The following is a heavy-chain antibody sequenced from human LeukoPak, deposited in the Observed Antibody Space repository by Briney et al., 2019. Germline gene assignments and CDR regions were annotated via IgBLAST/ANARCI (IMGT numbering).Heavy chain of an antibody. CDR1: GLTFTSYA. CDR2: VTGSGATA. V-gene: IGHV3-23*01. CDR3: ASPGKDSSGYYFRYFDF. J-gene: IGHJ4*02. D-gene: IGHD3-22*01. Sequence: PGGSLRISCAASGLTFTSYAMSWVRQAPVKGLEWVSAVTGSGATAYYADSVKGRFTISRDNSASTVFLQMNSLRVEDTAVYYCASPGKDSSGYYFRYFDFWGQGALVTVSS.